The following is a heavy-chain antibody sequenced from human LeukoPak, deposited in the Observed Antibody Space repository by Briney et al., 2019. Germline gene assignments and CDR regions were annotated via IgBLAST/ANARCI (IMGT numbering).Heavy chain of an antibody. CDR2: IYSGGST. J-gene: IGHJ4*02. D-gene: IGHD6-6*01. Sequence: GGSLRLSCAASEFTVSGNYMSWVRQAPGKGLEWVSVIYSGGSTYYADSVKGRFTISRDNSKNTLYLQMNGLRAEDTAVYYCAGGSSSYPFDYWGQGTLVTVSS. CDR1: EFTVSGNY. V-gene: IGHV3-66*01. CDR3: AGGSSSYPFDY.